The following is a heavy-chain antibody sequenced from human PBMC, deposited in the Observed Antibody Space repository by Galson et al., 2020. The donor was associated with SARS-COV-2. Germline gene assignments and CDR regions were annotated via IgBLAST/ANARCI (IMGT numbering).Heavy chain of an antibody. CDR1: GFTFSSYG. V-gene: IGHV3-33*06. D-gene: IGHD3-3*01. CDR2: IWYDGSNK. J-gene: IGHJ5*02. CDR3: AKDHGSIARWEWLLPDSSGWFDP. Sequence: QLGESLKISCAASGFTFSSYGMHWVRQAPGKGLEWVAVIWYDGSNKYYADSVKGRFTISRDNSKNTLYLQMNSLRAEDTAVYYCAKDHGSIARWEWLLPDSSGWFDPWGQGTLVIVSS.